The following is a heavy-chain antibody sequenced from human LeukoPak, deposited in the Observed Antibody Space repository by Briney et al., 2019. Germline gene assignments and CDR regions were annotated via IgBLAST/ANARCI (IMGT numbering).Heavy chain of an antibody. V-gene: IGHV1-2*02. Sequence: ASVKVSCKASGYTFTGYHLHWVRQAPGQGLEWMGWINPNSGGTNYAQKFQGRVTMTRDTSISTAYMELCSLRSDDTAVYYCARVKSPSYYYYGLDVWGQGTTVTVSS. J-gene: IGHJ6*02. CDR2: INPNSGGT. CDR3: ARVKSPSYYYYGLDV. CDR1: GYTFTGYH.